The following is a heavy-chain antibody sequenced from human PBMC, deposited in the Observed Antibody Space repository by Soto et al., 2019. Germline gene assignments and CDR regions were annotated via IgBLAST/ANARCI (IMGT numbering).Heavy chain of an antibody. D-gene: IGHD3-22*01. CDR1: GFSLSTSGMC. Sequence: SGPTLVNPTQTLTLTCTFSGFSLSTSGMCVSWIRQPPGRALDWLALIDWDDDKYYSTSLKTRLTISKDTSKNQVVLTMTDMDPGDTATYFCAQRMGNYYDSSVFKTWFDPWGQGTLVTVS. CDR3: AQRMGNYYDSSVFKTWFDP. J-gene: IGHJ5*02. CDR2: IDWDDDK. V-gene: IGHV2-70*12.